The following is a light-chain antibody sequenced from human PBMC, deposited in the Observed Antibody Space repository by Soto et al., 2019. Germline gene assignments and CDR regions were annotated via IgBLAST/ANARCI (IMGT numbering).Light chain of an antibody. CDR3: SSYTSSSTLYV. CDR2: DVS. V-gene: IGLV2-14*01. CDR1: SSDVGCYNY. J-gene: IGLJ1*01. Sequence: QSVLTQPASVSGSPGQSTTISCTGTSSDVGCYNYVSWYQQHPGKAPKLMIYDVSNRPSGVSNRFSGSKAGNTASLTISGLQAEDEADYYCSSYTSSSTLYVFGTGTKVTVL.